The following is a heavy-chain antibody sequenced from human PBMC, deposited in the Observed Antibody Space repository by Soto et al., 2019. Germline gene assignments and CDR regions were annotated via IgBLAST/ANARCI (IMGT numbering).Heavy chain of an antibody. CDR1: VFSFSSYA. CDR3: AKSLDYSNFFDN. V-gene: IGHV3-23*01. Sequence: GGALRLSCTASVFSFSSYAMRWVRQAPGKGLEWVSAIIGRCASTYYADYVKGRFTISRDNSKNTLYLQMNSLRAEDTAVYYCAKSLDYSNFFDNWGQGTLVTISS. D-gene: IGHD4-4*01. J-gene: IGHJ4*02. CDR2: IIGRCAST.